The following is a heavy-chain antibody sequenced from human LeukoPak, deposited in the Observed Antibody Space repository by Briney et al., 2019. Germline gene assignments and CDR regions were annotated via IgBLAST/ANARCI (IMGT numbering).Heavy chain of an antibody. J-gene: IGHJ4*02. CDR3: ARDMGYSYGSYYFDY. D-gene: IGHD5-18*01. CDR1: GYTFTGYY. CDR2: INPNSGGT. Sequence: GSSVNVSCKASGYTFTGYYMHGVRQAPGQGLDWMGWINPNSGGTNYAQKFQGRVTMTRDTSISTAYMELSRLRSDDTAVYYCARDMGYSYGSYYFDYWGQGTLVTVSS. V-gene: IGHV1-2*02.